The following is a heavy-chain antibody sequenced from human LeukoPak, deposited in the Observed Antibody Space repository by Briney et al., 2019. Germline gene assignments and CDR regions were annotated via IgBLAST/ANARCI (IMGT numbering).Heavy chain of an antibody. V-gene: IGHV3-23*01. CDR3: AKGEVGTTFDP. J-gene: IGHJ5*02. D-gene: IGHD1-26*01. Sequence: GGSLRLSCVASGFTFSNYAMSWVRQAPGKGLEWVSAISGSGGSTYYADSVKGRFTISRDNSKNTLYLQMNTLRAEDTAVYYCAKGEVGTTFDPWGQGTLVTVSS. CDR2: ISGSGGST. CDR1: GFTFSNYA.